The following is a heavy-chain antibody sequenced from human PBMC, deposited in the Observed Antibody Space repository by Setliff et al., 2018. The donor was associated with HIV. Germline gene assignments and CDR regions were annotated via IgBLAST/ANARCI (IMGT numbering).Heavy chain of an antibody. V-gene: IGHV4-34*01. CDR2: INHSGST. D-gene: IGHD3-10*01. Sequence: SETLSLTCAVYGGSVSGFYWTWIRQPPGKGLEWIGEINHSGSTNYNPSLKSRVTILGDTSKNQFSLKLSSVTAADTAVYYCARRAGSDYFTRFDYWGQGTLVTVSS. CDR1: GGSVSGFY. J-gene: IGHJ4*02. CDR3: ARRAGSDYFTRFDY.